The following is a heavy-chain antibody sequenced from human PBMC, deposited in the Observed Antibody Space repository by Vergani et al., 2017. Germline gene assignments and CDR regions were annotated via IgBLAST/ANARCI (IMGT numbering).Heavy chain of an antibody. CDR1: IYSISRGYF. CDR2: FHQTGMT. D-gene: IGHD3-10*01. CDR3: ARHGGSGNFYHRFDS. Sequence: QVQLQESGPGLVKPAETLSLTCTVSIYSISRGYFWGWFRRPPGKGMGRIPSFHQTGMTYNNPSLKSRVTISVETSKNLISLKLISVTAADTARYYCARHGGSGNFYHRFDSWGQGTLGTVSS. V-gene: IGHV4-38-2*02. J-gene: IGHJ4*02.